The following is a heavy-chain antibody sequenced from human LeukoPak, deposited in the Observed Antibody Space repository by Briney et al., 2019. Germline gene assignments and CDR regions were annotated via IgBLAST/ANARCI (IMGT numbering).Heavy chain of an antibody. CDR3: ARRADYYDSSGYHDAFDI. Sequence: SETLSLTCTVSGGSISSYYWSWIRQPPGKGLEWIGYIYYSGSTNYNPSLKSRVTISVDTSKNQFSLKLSSVTAADTAVYYCARRADYYDSSGYHDAFDIWGQGTMVTVSS. J-gene: IGHJ3*02. D-gene: IGHD3-22*01. CDR2: IYYSGST. CDR1: GGSISSYY. V-gene: IGHV4-59*01.